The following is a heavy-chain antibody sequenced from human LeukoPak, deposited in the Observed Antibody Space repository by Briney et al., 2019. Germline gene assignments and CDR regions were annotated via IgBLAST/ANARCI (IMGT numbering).Heavy chain of an antibody. D-gene: IGHD6-25*01. V-gene: IGHV4-39*01. J-gene: IGHJ6*02. CDR1: GGSIISSSYY. CDR3: ASAAADV. CDR2: IYYSGST. Sequence: SETLSLTCTVSGGSIISSSYYWGWIRQPPGKGLEWIGSIYYSGSTYYNPSLKSRVTISVDTSKNQFSLKLSSVTAADTAVYYCASAAADVWGQGTTVTVSS.